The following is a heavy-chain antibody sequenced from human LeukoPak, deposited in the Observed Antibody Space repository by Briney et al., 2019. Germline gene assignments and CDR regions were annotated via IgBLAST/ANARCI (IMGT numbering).Heavy chain of an antibody. Sequence: GESLRLSCALSGFTFAKFAMSWVRQAPGEGLEWVSPISGSGIVTYYADSVKGRFTISRDNSKNTLYLQMNSLRAEDTAVLYCTKTKDIDGPSGYYYYMDVWGKGTTVSVSS. CDR2: ISGSGIVT. CDR3: TKTKDIDGPSGYYYYMDV. D-gene: IGHD2-8*01. CDR1: GFTFAKFA. J-gene: IGHJ6*03. V-gene: IGHV3-23*01.